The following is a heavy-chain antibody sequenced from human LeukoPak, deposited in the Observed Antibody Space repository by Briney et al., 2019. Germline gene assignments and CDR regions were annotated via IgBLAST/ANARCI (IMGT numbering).Heavy chain of an antibody. CDR3: ARGRDYVDY. CDR1: GDSINNFY. V-gene: IGHV4-59*12. D-gene: IGHD4/OR15-4a*01. Sequence: SETLSLTCTVSGDSINNFYCSWIRQPPGKGLEWIGYIYNSGGPKYNPSLKSRVTISVDRSKNQFSLKLSSVTAADTAVYYCARGRDYVDYWGQGTLVTVSS. J-gene: IGHJ4*02. CDR2: IYNSGGP.